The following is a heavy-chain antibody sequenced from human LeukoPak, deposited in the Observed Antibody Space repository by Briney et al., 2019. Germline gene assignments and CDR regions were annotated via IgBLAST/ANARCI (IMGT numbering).Heavy chain of an antibody. D-gene: IGHD3-10*02. CDR2: ISTTGSSI. V-gene: IGHV3-48*03. J-gene: IGHJ6*04. CDR3: AELGITMIGGV. CDR1: GFTFSSYE. Sequence: GGSLRLSCAASGFTFSSYEMNWVRQAPGKGLEWVSYISTTGSSIYYADSVKGRFTISRDNVKNLLYLQMNSLRAEDTAVYYCAELGITMIGGVWGKGTTVTISS.